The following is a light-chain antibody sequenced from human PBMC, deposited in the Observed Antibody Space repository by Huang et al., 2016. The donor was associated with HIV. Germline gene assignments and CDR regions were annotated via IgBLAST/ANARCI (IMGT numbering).Light chain of an antibody. J-gene: IGKJ5*01. CDR2: DAS. CDR3: QQLHSYPIT. V-gene: IGKV1-9*01. Sequence: QLTQSPSSLSMSVGERVIITCQASQDIANSLAWYQHKPGSAPKLPISDASTLQSCVPARFGGGSAGTYFTLIITNLQPDDFASYYCQQLHSYPITFGQGTRLDI. CDR1: QDIANS.